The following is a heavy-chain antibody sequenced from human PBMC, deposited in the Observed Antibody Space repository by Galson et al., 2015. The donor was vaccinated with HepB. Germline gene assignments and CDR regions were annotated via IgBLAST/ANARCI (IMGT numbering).Heavy chain of an antibody. V-gene: IGHV3-11*05. Sequence: SLRLSCAASGFTFSDYYMSWIRQAPGKGLEWVSYISSSSSYTNYADSVEGRFTISRDNAKNSLYLQMNSLRAEDTAVYYCARDLTAKGGYSYGEFDYWGQGTLVTVSS. CDR2: ISSSSSYT. J-gene: IGHJ4*02. CDR3: ARDLTAKGGYSYGEFDY. D-gene: IGHD5-18*01. CDR1: GFTFSDYY.